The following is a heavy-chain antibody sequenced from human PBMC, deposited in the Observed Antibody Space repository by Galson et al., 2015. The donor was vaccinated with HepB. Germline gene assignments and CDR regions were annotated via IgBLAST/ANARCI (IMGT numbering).Heavy chain of an antibody. CDR3: ARARDAGTYLYYYYGMDV. CDR2: IVPVLDVA. D-gene: IGHD1-26*01. V-gene: IGHV1-69*04. Sequence: SVQVSCKASGGTFSSYAISWVRQAPGQGLEWMGRIVPVLDVANYAQSFQGRVTITADKSTNTAYMELSRLRSEDTAVYYCARARDAGTYLYYYYGMDVWGQGTTVTVSS. J-gene: IGHJ6*02. CDR1: GGTFSSYA.